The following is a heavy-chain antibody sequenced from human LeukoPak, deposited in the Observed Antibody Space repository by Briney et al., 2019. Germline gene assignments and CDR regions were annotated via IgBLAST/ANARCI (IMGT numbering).Heavy chain of an antibody. Sequence: GASVKVSCKASGYTFTSYGISWVRQAPGQGLGWMGWISAYNGNTNYAQKLQGRVTMTTDTSTSTAYMELRSLRSDDTAVYYCTTAYHDILTGYSIDYWGQGTLVTVSS. V-gene: IGHV1-18*01. J-gene: IGHJ4*02. CDR3: TTAYHDILTGYSIDY. CDR1: GYTFTSYG. D-gene: IGHD3-9*01. CDR2: ISAYNGNT.